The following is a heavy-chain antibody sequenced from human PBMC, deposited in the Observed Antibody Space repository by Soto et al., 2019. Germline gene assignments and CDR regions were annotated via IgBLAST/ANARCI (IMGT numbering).Heavy chain of an antibody. J-gene: IGHJ6*02. CDR2: ISYDGNNK. V-gene: IGHV3-30*03. D-gene: IGHD2-2*01. CDR3: ARGAEYRVLPRNYFYGMTS. Sequence: QVQLVESGGGVVQPGRSLRLSCAASTFTLSTYGMHWVRQAPGKGLGWVAVISYDGNNKYYADSVKGRFTISRDNSRNTLSLQMNSLTTEDTAVYYCARGAEYRVLPRNYFYGMTSGAKGSWSPSP. CDR1: TFTLSTYG.